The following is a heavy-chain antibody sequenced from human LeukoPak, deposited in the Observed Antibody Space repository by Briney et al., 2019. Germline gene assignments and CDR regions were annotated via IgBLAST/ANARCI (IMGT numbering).Heavy chain of an antibody. Sequence: GGSLRLSCAASGFTFSDYYMSWIRQAPGKGLEWVSYISSSSSYIYYADSVKGRFTISRDNAKNSLYLQMNSLRAEDTAVYYCARGLRSSYYYYGMDVWGQGTTVTVSS. CDR1: GFTFSDYY. V-gene: IGHV3-11*06. D-gene: IGHD4-17*01. CDR3: ARGLRSSYYYYGMDV. J-gene: IGHJ6*02. CDR2: ISSSSSYI.